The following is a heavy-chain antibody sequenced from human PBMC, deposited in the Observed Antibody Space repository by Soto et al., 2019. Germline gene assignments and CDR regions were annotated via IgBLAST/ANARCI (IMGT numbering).Heavy chain of an antibody. CDR2: TYYRSKWYN. CDR3: ARATLAGTGWVGMPDS. D-gene: IGHD6-19*01. J-gene: IGHJ5*01. CDR1: GDSVSSSSAA. Sequence: QLQQSGPGLVKPSQTLSLTCAISGDSVSSSSAAWNWIRQSPSRGLEWLGRTYYRSKWYNDYAASVKSLLTISPDTSKNQFYLQLNSVSPDDTAVYFCARATLAGTGWVGMPDSWGHGTLVTVSS. V-gene: IGHV6-1*01.